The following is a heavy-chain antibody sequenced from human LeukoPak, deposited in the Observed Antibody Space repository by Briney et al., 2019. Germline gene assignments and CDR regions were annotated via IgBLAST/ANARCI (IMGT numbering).Heavy chain of an antibody. CDR2: IYQSGTT. CDR1: ASSISRNFY. CDR3: ARARGTIIFGVVILDYYMDV. D-gene: IGHD3-3*02. J-gene: IGHJ6*03. V-gene: IGHV4-38-2*01. Sequence: SETLSLTCAVSASSISRNFYWGWTRPPPGSGLEWIGIIYQSGTTYYNPSLRCRVTISVDLSKHEFSLKLPSVTAADTAVYYCARARGTIIFGVVILDYYMDVWGKGTTVTVSS.